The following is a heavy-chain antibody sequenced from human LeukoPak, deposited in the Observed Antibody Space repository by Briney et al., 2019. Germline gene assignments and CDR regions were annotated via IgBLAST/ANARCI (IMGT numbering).Heavy chain of an antibody. CDR1: GGTFSSA. V-gene: IGHV1-69*06. CDR2: IIPIFGTT. CDR3: ARESIPDAFDM. Sequence: ASVKVSCKASGGTFSSAISWVRQAPGQGLEWMGGIIPIFGTTNYAQNFQGRVTITADKSTRIAYMELNSLRSEDTAVYFCARESIPDAFDMWGQGTMVTVSS. J-gene: IGHJ3*02.